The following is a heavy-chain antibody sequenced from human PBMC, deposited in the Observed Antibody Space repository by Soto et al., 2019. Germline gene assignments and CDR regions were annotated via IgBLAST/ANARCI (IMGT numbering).Heavy chain of an antibody. V-gene: IGHV4-31*03. Sequence: QVQLQESGPGLVKPSQTLSLTCTVSGGSISSGGYYWSWIRQHPGKGLEWIGYIYYSGSTYYNPSLNSRVTISVDTSKNLFSLELSSVTAADTAVYYCARGSTYYDFWSGQSGEWFDPWGQGTLVTVSS. CDR1: GGSISSGGYY. J-gene: IGHJ5*02. CDR2: IYYSGST. D-gene: IGHD3-3*01. CDR3: ARGSTYYDFWSGQSGEWFDP.